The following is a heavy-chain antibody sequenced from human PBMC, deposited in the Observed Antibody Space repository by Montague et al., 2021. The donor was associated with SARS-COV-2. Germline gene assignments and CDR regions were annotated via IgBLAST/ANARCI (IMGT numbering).Heavy chain of an antibody. CDR3: ARDNYDYVWGSYRYIY. CDR2: ISYDGSNK. CDR1: GFTFSSYA. Sequence: SLRLSCAASGFTFSSYAMHWVRQAPGKGLEWAAVISYDGSNKYYXDSXKGLFTISRDNSKNTLYLQMNSLRAEDTAVYYCARDNYDYVWGSYRYIYWGQGTLVTVSS. J-gene: IGHJ4*02. V-gene: IGHV3-30*04. D-gene: IGHD3-16*02.